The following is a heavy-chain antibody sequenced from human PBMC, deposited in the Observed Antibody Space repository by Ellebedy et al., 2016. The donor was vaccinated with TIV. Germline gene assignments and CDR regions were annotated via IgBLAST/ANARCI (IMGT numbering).Heavy chain of an antibody. J-gene: IGHJ4*02. V-gene: IGHV4-59*08. CDR2: IYYSGST. D-gene: IGHD3-16*01. CDR1: GGSISSYY. CDR3: ARGPNYVRGSYKYFDY. Sequence: MPSETLSLTCTVSGGSISSYYWSWIRQPPGKGLEWIGYIYYSGSTNYNPSLKSRVTISVDTSKNQFSLKLNSVTVADTAVYYCARGPNYVRGSYKYFDYWGQGTLGTVSS.